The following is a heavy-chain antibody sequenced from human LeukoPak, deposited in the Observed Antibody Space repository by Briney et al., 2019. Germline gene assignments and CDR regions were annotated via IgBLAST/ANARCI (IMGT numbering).Heavy chain of an antibody. Sequence: SETLSLTCTVSGGSISSYYWSWIRQPPGKGLEWIGYIYYSGSTNYNPSLESRVTISVDTSKNQFSLKLSSVTAADTAVYYCARTTIAARRYMDVWGKGTTVTVSS. CDR1: GGSISSYY. J-gene: IGHJ6*03. V-gene: IGHV4-59*01. CDR2: IYYSGST. D-gene: IGHD6-6*01. CDR3: ARTTIAARRYMDV.